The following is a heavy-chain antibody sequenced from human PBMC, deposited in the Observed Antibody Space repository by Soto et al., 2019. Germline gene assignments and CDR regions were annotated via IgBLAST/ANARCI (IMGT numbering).Heavy chain of an antibody. CDR1: GFTFSSYA. V-gene: IGHV3-30-3*01. J-gene: IGHJ5*02. CDR3: ARDLSHWFDP. Sequence: RLSCAASGFTFSSYAMHWVRQAPGKGLEWVAVISYDGSNKYYADSVKGRFTISRDNSKNTLYLQMNSLRAEDTAVYYCARDLSHWFDPWGQGTLVTVSS. CDR2: ISYDGSNK.